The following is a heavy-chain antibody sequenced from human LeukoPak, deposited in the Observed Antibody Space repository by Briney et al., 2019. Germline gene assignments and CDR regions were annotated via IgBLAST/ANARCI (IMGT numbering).Heavy chain of an antibody. D-gene: IGHD1-1*01. CDR2: IQQNGIEK. CDR1: GFTLRGFL. V-gene: IGHV3-7*03. CDR3: ARDRDGKDL. Sequence: GGALRISFAAPGFTLRGFLVSLGRQAPGKGLEGVANIQQNGIEKYSVEGRFTISRDNVNSLLYLRINSLRADDTAMYYCARDRDGKDLWGQGTLVTVSS. J-gene: IGHJ5*02.